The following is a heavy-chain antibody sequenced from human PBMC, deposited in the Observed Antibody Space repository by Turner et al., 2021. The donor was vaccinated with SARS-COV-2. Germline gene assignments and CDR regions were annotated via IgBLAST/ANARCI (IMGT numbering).Heavy chain of an antibody. CDR2: INGRSEYI. V-gene: IGHV3-21*01. J-gene: IGHJ6*02. Sequence: EVQLVESGGGLVKPGGSLRLSCAASGFRFRDYSMNWVRQAPGKGLGWGSTINGRSEYIYYAEAVEGRINLYREKGKESLYLEMGSLRAEGTAVYYWERGKKLQYGMDGWGQGATVNVSS. CDR1: GFRFRDYS. D-gene: IGHD6-6*01. CDR3: ERGKKLQYGMDG.